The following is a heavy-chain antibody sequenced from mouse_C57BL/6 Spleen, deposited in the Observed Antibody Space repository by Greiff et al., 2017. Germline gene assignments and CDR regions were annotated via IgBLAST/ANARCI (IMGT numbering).Heavy chain of an antibody. D-gene: IGHD1-2*01. CDR1: GYAFSSSW. CDR2: IYPGDGDT. CDR3: ARSGDGGFLFAY. V-gene: IGHV1-82*01. Sequence: VQLQESGPELVKPGASVKISCKASGYAFSSSWMNWVKQRPGKGLEWIGRIYPGDGDTNYNGKFKGKATLTADKSSSTAYMQLSSLTSEDSAVYFCARSGDGGFLFAYWGQGTLVTVSA. J-gene: IGHJ3*01.